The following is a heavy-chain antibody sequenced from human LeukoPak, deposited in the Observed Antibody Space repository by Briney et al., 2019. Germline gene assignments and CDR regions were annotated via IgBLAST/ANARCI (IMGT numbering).Heavy chain of an antibody. CDR2: IRYDGSNK. CDR1: GFTFSSYG. CDR3: AAQGDCSSTSCYSWVAY. V-gene: IGHV3-30*02. Sequence: GGSLRLSCAASGFTFSSYGMHWVRQAPGKGLEWVAFIRYDGSNKYYADSVKGRFTISRDNSKNTLYLQMNSLRAEDTAVYYCAAQGDCSSTSCYSWVAYWGQGTLVTVSS. D-gene: IGHD2-2*02. J-gene: IGHJ4*02.